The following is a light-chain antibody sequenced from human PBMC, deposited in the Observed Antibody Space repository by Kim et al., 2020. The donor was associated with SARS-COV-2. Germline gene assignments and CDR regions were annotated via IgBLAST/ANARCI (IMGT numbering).Light chain of an antibody. CDR3: QQLNSYTFT. Sequence: AYGGDRVTSTCRDRQGSSSYLAWYQQKPGKAPKLLSYAASTLQSGVPSRFSGSGAGAEFTLTISSRQPEDFATYYCQQLNSYTFTFGPGTKVDNK. J-gene: IGKJ3*01. V-gene: IGKV1-9*01. CDR1: QGSSSY. CDR2: AAS.